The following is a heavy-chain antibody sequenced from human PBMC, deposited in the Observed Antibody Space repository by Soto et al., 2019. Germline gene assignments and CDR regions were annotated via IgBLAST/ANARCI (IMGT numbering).Heavy chain of an antibody. D-gene: IGHD3-10*01. CDR2: VSAGGDMT. V-gene: IGHV3-23*01. Sequence: DVQLLESGGHLVQPGGSLRLSCAASGFTFSSYAMSWVRQAPGKGLEWVSRVSAGGDMTYDSDSVKGRFTISRDNSNNALFLQMNSLRIEDTALYYCARGDRGGSGSPASYYYSGLDVWGQGTTVTVS. CDR1: GFTFSSYA. CDR3: ARGDRGGSGSPASYYYSGLDV. J-gene: IGHJ6*02.